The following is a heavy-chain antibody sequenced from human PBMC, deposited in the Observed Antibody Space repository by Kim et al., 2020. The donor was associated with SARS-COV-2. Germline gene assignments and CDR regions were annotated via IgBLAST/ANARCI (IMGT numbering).Heavy chain of an antibody. V-gene: IGHV3-23*01. Sequence: GGSLRLSCAASGFTFSNSEMHWVRQAPGKGLERVSVISVTGTNTYYADSVKGRFTISRDNFRNTLYLQMNSLGAEDTAVYYCAKGARSNSWYYHYLYHWG. CDR3: AKGARSNSWYYHYLYH. J-gene: IGHJ4*01. CDR2: ISVTGTNT. CDR1: GFTFSNSE. D-gene: IGHD2-8*01.